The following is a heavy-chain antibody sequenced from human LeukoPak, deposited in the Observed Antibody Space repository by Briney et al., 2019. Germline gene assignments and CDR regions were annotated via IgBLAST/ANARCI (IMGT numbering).Heavy chain of an antibody. D-gene: IGHD2-2*03. CDR1: GGSISSSNW. J-gene: IGHJ4*02. CDR2: IYHSGST. CDR3: ARIGGGGYCSSTSCPDY. Sequence: SETLSPTCAVSGGSISSSNWWSWVRQSPGMGLEWIGEIYHSGSTNYNPSLKSRVTISVDKSKNQFSLKLNSVTAADTAVYYCARIGGGGYCSSTSCPDYWGQGTLVTASS. V-gene: IGHV4-4*02.